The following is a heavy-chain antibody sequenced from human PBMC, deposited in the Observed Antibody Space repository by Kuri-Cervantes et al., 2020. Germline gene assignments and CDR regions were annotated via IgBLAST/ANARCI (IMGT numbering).Heavy chain of an antibody. D-gene: IGHD2-21*01. Sequence: LSLTCAASGFTFSSYWMSWVRQAPGKGLEWVANIKQDGSEKYYVDSVKGRFTISRDDAKNSLFLQMNSLRAEDTAVYYCARDKPYYGVGIKFDPWGQGTLVTVSS. V-gene: IGHV3-7*01. CDR3: ARDKPYYGVGIKFDP. CDR1: GFTFSSYW. CDR2: IKQDGSEK. J-gene: IGHJ5*02.